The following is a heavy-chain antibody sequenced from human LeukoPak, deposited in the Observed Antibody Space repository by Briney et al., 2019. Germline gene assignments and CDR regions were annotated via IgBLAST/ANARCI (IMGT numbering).Heavy chain of an antibody. CDR1: GFTSSTYG. Sequence: GETLRLSCAASGFTSSTYGITWVRQAPGKGLEWGSAISGRADLTFYADSVKGRFTISRDNSKNTLYLQMNSLRAAETAVYYCAKRGPGSPQSGKYYFDYWGKGPLVTVS. CDR2: ISGRADLT. D-gene: IGHD3-10*01. CDR3: AKRGPGSPQSGKYYFDY. J-gene: IGHJ4*02. V-gene: IGHV3-23*01.